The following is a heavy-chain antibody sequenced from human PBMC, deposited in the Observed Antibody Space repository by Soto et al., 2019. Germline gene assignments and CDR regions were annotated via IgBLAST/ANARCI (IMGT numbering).Heavy chain of an antibody. D-gene: IGHD1-7*01. J-gene: IGHJ6*02. CDR2: ISYDGSNK. Sequence: QVQLVESGGGVVQPGRSLRLSCAASGLTLSAKGMPGVGQAPGRGLEGGAVISYDGSNKYYADSVKGRFTISRDNSKNTLYLQMNSLRAEDTAVYYCAKEGTGTTSYYYGMDVWGQGTTVTVSS. CDR3: AKEGTGTTSYYYGMDV. CDR1: GLTLSAKG. V-gene: IGHV3-30*18.